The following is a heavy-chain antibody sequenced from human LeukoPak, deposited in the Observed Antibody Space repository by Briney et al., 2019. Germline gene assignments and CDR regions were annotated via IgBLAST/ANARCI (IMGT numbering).Heavy chain of an antibody. CDR1: GFTVSSNY. V-gene: IGHV3-66*01. J-gene: IGHJ4*02. CDR2: IYSGGST. CDR3: AREVMYRYGYDY. D-gene: IGHD5-18*01. Sequence: GGSLRLSCAASGFTVSSNYMSWVRQAPGKGLEWVSVIYSGGSTYYADSVKGRFTISRDNSKNTLYLQMNSLRAEDTAVYYCAREVMYRYGYDYWGQGTLVTVSS.